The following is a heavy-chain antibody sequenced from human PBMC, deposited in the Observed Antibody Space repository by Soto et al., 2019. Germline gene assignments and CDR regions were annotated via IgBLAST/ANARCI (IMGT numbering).Heavy chain of an antibody. V-gene: IGHV1-69*13. CDR2: IIPIFGTA. D-gene: IGHD6-13*01. Sequence: PVKVSCKASGGTFSSYAISWVRQAPGQGLEWMGGIIPIFGTANYAQKFQGRVTITADESTSTAYMELSSLRAEDTAVYHCARGLRYSSSWTLYNWFDPWGQGTLVTVSS. CDR3: ARGLRYSSSWTLYNWFDP. CDR1: GGTFSSYA. J-gene: IGHJ5*02.